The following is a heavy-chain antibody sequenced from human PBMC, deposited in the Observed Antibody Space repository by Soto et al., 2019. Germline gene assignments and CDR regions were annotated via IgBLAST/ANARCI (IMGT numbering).Heavy chain of an antibody. V-gene: IGHV5-51*01. CDR2: IYPADSDT. CDR1: GYNFATSW. CDR3: ARSVQSSHGMGV. Sequence: PGESLKISCQGSGYNFATSWIGWVRQMPGKGLEWIGIIYPADSDTRYSPSFQGQVTISADKSIGTAYLQWSSLKAADTAMYYCARSVQSSHGMGVWGRGTTVTLSS. J-gene: IGHJ6*02.